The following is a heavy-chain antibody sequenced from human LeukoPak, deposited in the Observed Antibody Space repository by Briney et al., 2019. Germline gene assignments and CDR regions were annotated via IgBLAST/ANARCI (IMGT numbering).Heavy chain of an antibody. Sequence: SSENLSLTCTVSGGSISSYYWSWIRQPPGKGLEWIGYIYYSGSTNYNPSLKSRVTISVDTSKNQFSLKLSSVTAADTAVYYCATFGGPGINIDYWGQGTLVTVSS. CDR2: IYYSGST. V-gene: IGHV4-59*01. CDR1: GGSISSYY. CDR3: ATFGGPGINIDY. D-gene: IGHD3-16*01. J-gene: IGHJ4*02.